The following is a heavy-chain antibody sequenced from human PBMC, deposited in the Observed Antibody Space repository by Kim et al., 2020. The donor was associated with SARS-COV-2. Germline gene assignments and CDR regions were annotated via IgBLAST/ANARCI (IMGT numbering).Heavy chain of an antibody. CDR1: GFTFSSYA. Sequence: GGSLRLSCAASGFTFSSYAMSWVRQAPGKGLEWVSAISGSGGSTYYADSVKGRFTISRDNSKNTLYLQMNSLRAEDTAVYYCAKSDYDILTGYYWGSYDYYGMDVWGQGTTVTVSS. CDR2: ISGSGGST. V-gene: IGHV3-23*01. J-gene: IGHJ6*01. D-gene: IGHD3-9*01. CDR3: AKSDYDILTGYYWGSYDYYGMDV.